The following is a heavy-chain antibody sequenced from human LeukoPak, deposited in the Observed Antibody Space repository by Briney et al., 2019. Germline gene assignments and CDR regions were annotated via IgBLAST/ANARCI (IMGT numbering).Heavy chain of an antibody. V-gene: IGHV3-7*03. J-gene: IGHJ6*04. D-gene: IGHD6-19*01. CDR1: GFTFSSYW. CDR2: IKQDGSEK. Sequence: GGSLRLSCAASGFTFSSYWMSWVRQAPGKGLEWVANIKQDGSEKYYADSVKGRFTVSRDNAKNSLYLQMNSLRAEDTAVYYCARDIAVAGGSSSPVGYYYYGMDVWGKGTTVTVSS. CDR3: ARDIAVAGGSSSPVGYYYYGMDV.